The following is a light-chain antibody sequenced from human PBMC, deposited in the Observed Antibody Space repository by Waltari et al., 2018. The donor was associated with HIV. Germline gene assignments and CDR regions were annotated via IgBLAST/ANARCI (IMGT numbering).Light chain of an antibody. CDR1: HDTSKS. J-gene: IGKJ4*01. V-gene: IGKV1-33*01. Sequence: DIRLTQSPSSLSASVGDRVTITCQASHDTSKSLNWYQQKPGTAPKVLIYDTYNLERGVASRFSGSGSGTDFTFTISSLQPDGIATYYCQQYESLPLTFGGGTKVEIK. CDR2: DTY. CDR3: QQYESLPLT.